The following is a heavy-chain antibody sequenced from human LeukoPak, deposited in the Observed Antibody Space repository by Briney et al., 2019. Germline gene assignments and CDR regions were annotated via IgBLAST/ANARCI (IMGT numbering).Heavy chain of an antibody. CDR1: GGTFSSYA. CDR3: ARHGSFTSGDWFDP. Sequence: SVTVSCKASGGTFSSYAISWVRQAPGQGLEWMGRIIPILGIANYAQKFQGRVTITADKSTSTAYMELSSLRSEDTAVYYCARHGSFTSGDWFDPWGQGTLVTVSS. J-gene: IGHJ5*02. CDR2: IIPILGIA. V-gene: IGHV1-69*04. D-gene: IGHD1-26*01.